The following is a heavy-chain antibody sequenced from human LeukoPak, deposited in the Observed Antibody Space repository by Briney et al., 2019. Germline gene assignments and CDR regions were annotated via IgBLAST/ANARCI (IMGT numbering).Heavy chain of an antibody. CDR1: GFTFSSYA. CDR3: AKGTPYYYDSSGSKPHYYMDV. J-gene: IGHJ6*03. D-gene: IGHD3-22*01. CDR2: ISGSGGST. Sequence: PGRSLRLSCAASGFTFSSYAMSWVRQAPGKGLEWVSAISGSGGSTYYADSVKGRFTISRDNSKNTLYLQMNSLRAEDTAVYYCAKGTPYYYDSSGSKPHYYMDVWGKGTTVTVSS. V-gene: IGHV3-23*01.